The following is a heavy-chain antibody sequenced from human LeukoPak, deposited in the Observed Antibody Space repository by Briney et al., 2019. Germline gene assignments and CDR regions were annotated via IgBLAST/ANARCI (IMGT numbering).Heavy chain of an antibody. D-gene: IGHD4-11*01. CDR2: IFRSGSYM. J-gene: IGHJ6*02. Sequence: GGSLRLSCADSGFPFSSYSMNWVRQAPGKGLEWVSSIFRSGSYMFYADSVKGRFTISRDNAKSSLYLQMNSLRAEDTAVYYCATTSPQTDDYRSKGAMAVWGQGTTVTVSS. CDR3: ATTSPQTDDYRSKGAMAV. V-gene: IGHV3-21*06. CDR1: GFPFSSYS.